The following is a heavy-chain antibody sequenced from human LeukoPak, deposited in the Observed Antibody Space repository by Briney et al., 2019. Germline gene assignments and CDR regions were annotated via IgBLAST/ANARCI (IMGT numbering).Heavy chain of an antibody. CDR2: TYPGDSDT. Sequence: GESLKISCKGSGYSFTSYWIAWVRQMPGKGLEWMGMTYPGDSDTRYSPSFQGQVTISADKSISTAYLQWSSLKASDTAMYYCARNFVGRDRYNRLDYWGQGTLVTVSS. CDR3: ARNFVGRDRYNRLDY. V-gene: IGHV5-51*01. J-gene: IGHJ4*02. CDR1: GYSFTSYW. D-gene: IGHD5-24*01.